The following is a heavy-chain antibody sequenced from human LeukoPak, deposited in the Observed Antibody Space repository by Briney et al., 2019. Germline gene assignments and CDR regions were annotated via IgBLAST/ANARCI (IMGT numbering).Heavy chain of an antibody. CDR2: ISYDGSNK. CDR1: GFTFSSYG. CDR3: ARQLAAPGTRGFDY. D-gene: IGHD6-13*01. V-gene: IGHV3-30*03. Sequence: GGSLRLSCAASGFTFSSYGMHWVRQAPGKGLEWVAVISYDGSNKYYADSVKGRFTISRDNSKNTLYLQMNSLRAEDTAVYYCARQLAAPGTRGFDYWGQGTLITVSS. J-gene: IGHJ4*02.